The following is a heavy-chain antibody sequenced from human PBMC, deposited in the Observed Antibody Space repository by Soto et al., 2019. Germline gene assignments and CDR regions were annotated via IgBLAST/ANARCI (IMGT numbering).Heavy chain of an antibody. CDR3: AGDPGITMVRGPERFDP. D-gene: IGHD3-10*01. Sequence: GGSLRLSCAASGFAVSSNYMSWVRQAPGKGLEWVSVIYSGGSTYYADSVKGRFTISRDNSKNTLYLQMNSLRAEDTAVYYCAGDPGITMVRGPERFDPWGQGTLVTVSS. CDR1: GFAVSSNY. J-gene: IGHJ5*02. V-gene: IGHV3-66*01. CDR2: IYSGGST.